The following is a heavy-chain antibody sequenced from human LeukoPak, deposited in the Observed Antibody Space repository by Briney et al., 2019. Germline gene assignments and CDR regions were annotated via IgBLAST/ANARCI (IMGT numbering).Heavy chain of an antibody. CDR1: GFTFSRYT. CDR3: AKTDSGPSDY. CDR2: ISVSIVNT. Sequence: GGSLRLSCAASGFTFSRYTMNWVRQAPGKGPEWVSAISVSIVNTYYADSVKGRFTISRDNSKNTLYLQMNSLRAKDTAVYYCAKTDSGPSDYWGQGTLVTVSS. J-gene: IGHJ4*02. D-gene: IGHD6-19*01. V-gene: IGHV3-23*01.